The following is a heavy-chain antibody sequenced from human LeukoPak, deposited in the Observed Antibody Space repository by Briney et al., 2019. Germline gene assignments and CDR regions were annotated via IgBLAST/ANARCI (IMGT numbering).Heavy chain of an antibody. D-gene: IGHD5-24*01. CDR1: GFTFSSYG. CDR3: ARDLWLQDNYYLDV. CDR2: ISGSGGST. Sequence: GGSLRLSCAASGFTFSSYGMSWVRQAPGKGLEWVSAISGSGGSTYYADSVKGRFSISRDNARNSLYLQMNSLRAEDTAVYYCARDLWLQDNYYLDVWGKGTTVTVSS. V-gene: IGHV3-23*01. J-gene: IGHJ6*03.